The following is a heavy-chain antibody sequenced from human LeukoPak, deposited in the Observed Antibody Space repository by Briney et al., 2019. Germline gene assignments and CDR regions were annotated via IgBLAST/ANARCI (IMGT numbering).Heavy chain of an antibody. Sequence: SVKVSCKASGGTFSSYAISWVRQAPGQGPEWMGGIIPIFETTNYARKFQGRVTITADESTDTAYMELSSLRSEDTAVYFCATSRRIHGSGLAVRYSWLDPWGQGTLVTVSS. J-gene: IGHJ5*02. CDR2: IIPIFETT. V-gene: IGHV1-69*01. D-gene: IGHD3-10*01. CDR1: GGTFSSYA. CDR3: ATSRRIHGSGLAVRYSWLDP.